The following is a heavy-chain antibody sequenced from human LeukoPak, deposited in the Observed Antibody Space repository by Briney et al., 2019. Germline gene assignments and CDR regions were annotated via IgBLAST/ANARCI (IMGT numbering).Heavy chain of an antibody. J-gene: IGHJ1*01. CDR3: ARDAAYDFRNPYRYFQH. CDR2: IKQDGSET. CDR1: GFIFSTYW. V-gene: IGHV3-7*01. Sequence: PGGSLRLSCAASGFIFSTYWMTWVRQAPGKGLDWVGNIKQDGSETYYADSLKGRFTISRDNAKSALYLQMNSLRAEDTAVYYCARDAAYDFRNPYRYFQHWGQGTLVTVSS. D-gene: IGHD3-3*01.